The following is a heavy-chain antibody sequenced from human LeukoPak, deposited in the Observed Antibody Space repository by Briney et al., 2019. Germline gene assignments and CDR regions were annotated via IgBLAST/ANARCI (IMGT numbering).Heavy chain of an antibody. D-gene: IGHD3-22*01. V-gene: IGHV4-59*12. CDR3: ASLYDPYYYDSSGPPGAFDI. J-gene: IGHJ3*02. CDR2: IYYGGST. CDR1: GGSISSYY. Sequence: SETLSLTCTVSGGSISSYYWSWIRQPPGKGLEWIGYIYYGGSTYYNPSLKSRVTISVDTSKNQFSLKLSSVTAADTAVYYCASLYDPYYYDSSGPPGAFDIWGQGTMVTVSS.